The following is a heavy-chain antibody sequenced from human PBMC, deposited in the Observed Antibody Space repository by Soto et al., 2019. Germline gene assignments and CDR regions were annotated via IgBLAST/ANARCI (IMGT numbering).Heavy chain of an antibody. Sequence: GGSLRLSCAASGFTFSSYWMHWVRQAPGKWLVWVSRINSDGSSTSYADSVKGRFTISRDNAKNTPYLQMNCLRAEDTAVYYCARDHRLYCSGDSCRPDYWGQGTLVTVSS. D-gene: IGHD2-15*01. CDR2: INSDGSST. CDR1: GFTFSSYW. CDR3: ARDHRLYCSGDSCRPDY. J-gene: IGHJ4*02. V-gene: IGHV3-74*01.